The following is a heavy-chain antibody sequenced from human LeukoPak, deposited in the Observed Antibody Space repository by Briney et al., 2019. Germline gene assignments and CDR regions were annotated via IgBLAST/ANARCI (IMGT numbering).Heavy chain of an antibody. D-gene: IGHD2-15*01. CDR3: AKSFRVGAALDDY. V-gene: IGHV3-30*18. CDR1: GFTFSSYG. CDR2: ISYDGSNK. Sequence: GGSLRLSCAASGFTFSSYGMHWLRQAPGKGLEWVAVISYDGSNKYYADSVKGRFTISRDNSKNTLYLKMNSLRAEDTAVYYCAKSFRVGAALDDYWGQGTLVTVSS. J-gene: IGHJ4*02.